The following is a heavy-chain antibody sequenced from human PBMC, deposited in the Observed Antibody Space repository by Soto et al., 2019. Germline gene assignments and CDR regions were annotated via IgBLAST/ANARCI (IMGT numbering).Heavy chain of an antibody. CDR3: ARDLGVGAASDY. V-gene: IGHV1-3*01. Sequence: HVQLVQSGAEVKKPGASVKVSCKASGYTFTSYAMHWVRQAPGQRLEWMGWINAGNGNTKYSQKFQGRVTITRDTSASTAYMELSSLRSEDTAVYYCARDLGVGAASDYWGQGTLVTVSS. CDR2: INAGNGNT. CDR1: GYTFTSYA. D-gene: IGHD1-26*01. J-gene: IGHJ4*02.